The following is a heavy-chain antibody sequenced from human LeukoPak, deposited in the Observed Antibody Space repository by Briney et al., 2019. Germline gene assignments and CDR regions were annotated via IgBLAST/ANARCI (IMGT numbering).Heavy chain of an antibody. CDR3: AMSISGRNWTLSDYGRYT. D-gene: IGHD1-1*01. CDR1: GFTITSNY. CDR2: IYSGGST. V-gene: IGHV3-53*04. Sequence: GGSLTLTCAASGFTITSNYISWVRQAPGKGLEWVSVIYSGGSTYYADSVKGRFTISRHNSKNTLYLQMNSLRAEDTAVYYCAMSISGRNWTLSDYGRYTSGQRATVTVSS. J-gene: IGHJ6*01.